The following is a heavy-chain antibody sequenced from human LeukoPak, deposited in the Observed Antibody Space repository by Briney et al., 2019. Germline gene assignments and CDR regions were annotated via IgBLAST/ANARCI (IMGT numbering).Heavy chain of an antibody. CDR2: INHSGST. V-gene: IGHV4-34*01. CDR1: GGSFSGYY. J-gene: IGHJ6*02. Sequence: PSETLSLTCAVYGGSFSGYYWIWMRQPPGKGLEWIGEINHSGSTNYNPSLKSRVTISVDTSKNQFSLKLSSVTAADTAVYYCASLPSVDYYYYGMDVWGQGTTVTVSS. CDR3: ASLPSVDYYYYGMDV.